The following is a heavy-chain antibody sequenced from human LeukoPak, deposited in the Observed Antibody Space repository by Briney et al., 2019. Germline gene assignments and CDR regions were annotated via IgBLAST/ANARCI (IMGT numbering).Heavy chain of an antibody. CDR3: TRVLGGYDVSDY. D-gene: IGHD3-3*01. V-gene: IGHV3-7*03. J-gene: IGHJ4*02. CDR1: GFTFSSFW. CDR2: IKKDGSQK. Sequence: PGGSLRLSCAASGFTFSSFWMSWVRQAPGKGLEWVAHIKKDGSQKYYVDSVEGRFTISRDSAKNSLYLQMDSLRVDDTSVYYCTRVLGGYDVSDYGGQGTLVTVSS.